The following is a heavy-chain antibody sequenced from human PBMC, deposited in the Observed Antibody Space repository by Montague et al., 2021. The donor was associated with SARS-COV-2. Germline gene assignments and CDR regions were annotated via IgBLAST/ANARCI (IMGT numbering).Heavy chain of an antibody. J-gene: IGHJ2*01. CDR2: IDWDDDK. D-gene: IGHD3-9*01. CDR1: GFSLSTSGMC. V-gene: IGHV2-70*11. Sequence: PALVKPTQTLTLTCTFSGFSLSTSGMCVSWIRQPPGKALEWLARIDWDDDKYYSTSLKTRLTISKDTSKNQVVLTMTNMDPVDTATYYCAHKTGLRYFDWLFQTNPTGGYFDFWGRGTLVTVSS. CDR3: AHKTGLRYFDWLFQTNPTGGYFDF.